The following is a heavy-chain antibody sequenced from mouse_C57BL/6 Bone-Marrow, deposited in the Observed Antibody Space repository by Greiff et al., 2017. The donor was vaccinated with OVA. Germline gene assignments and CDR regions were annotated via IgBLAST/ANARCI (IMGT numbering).Heavy chain of an antibody. D-gene: IGHD2-5*01. CDR3: SYYSNYEKDYFDY. V-gene: IGHV1-26*01. CDR2: INPNNGGT. J-gene: IGHJ2*01. CDR1: GYTFTDYY. Sequence: EVQLQQSGPELVKPGASVKISCKASGYTFTDYYMNWVKQSHGKSLEWIGDINPNNGGTSYNQKFKGKATLTVDKSSSTAYMELRSLTSEDSAVYYCSYYSNYEKDYFDYWGQGTTLTVSS.